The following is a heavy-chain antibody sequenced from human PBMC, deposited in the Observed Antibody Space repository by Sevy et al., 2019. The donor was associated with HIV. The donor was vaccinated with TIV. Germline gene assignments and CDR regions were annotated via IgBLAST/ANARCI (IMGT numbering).Heavy chain of an antibody. V-gene: IGHV1-18*01. CDR3: ARTSSYGSGNYFDY. D-gene: IGHD3-10*01. Sequence: ASVKVSCKASGYTFTIYGISWVRQAPEQGLEWMGWISAYSGNTNYGQKLQGRVTMTTDTSTTTAYMELRSLRFDDTAVYYCARTSSYGSGNYFDYWGQRTLVTVSS. CDR1: GYTFTIYG. J-gene: IGHJ4*02. CDR2: ISAYSGNT.